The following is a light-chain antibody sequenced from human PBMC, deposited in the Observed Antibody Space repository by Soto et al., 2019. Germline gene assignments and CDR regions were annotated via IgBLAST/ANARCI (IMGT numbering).Light chain of an antibody. J-gene: IGKJ5*01. CDR3: QQYGSSPLIS. CDR1: ENVRTKY. Sequence: EIVMTQSPAILSVSPGEGASLSRRGSENVRTKYLAWYQQKPGQAPRLLIYGASSRATGIPDRFSGSGSGRDFTLTISGLEPEDFAVYYCQQYGSSPLISFGQGTRLEIK. CDR2: GAS. V-gene: IGKV3-20*01.